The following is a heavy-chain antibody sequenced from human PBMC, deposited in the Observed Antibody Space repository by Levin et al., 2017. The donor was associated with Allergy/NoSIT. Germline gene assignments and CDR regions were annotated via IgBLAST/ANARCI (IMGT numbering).Heavy chain of an antibody. J-gene: IGHJ4*02. CDR2: IYSSGVP. Sequence: SETLSLTCAVSGGSLSDYYWSWMRQPAGKGLEGFGRIYSSGVPHYNPSLNSRVTMSVDPSKNQFSLRLADVTAADTAVYYCARDVDYHDAGLDFWGQGILVTVSS. V-gene: IGHV4-4*07. CDR3: ARDVDYHDAGLDF. CDR1: GGSLSDYY. D-gene: IGHD3-10*01.